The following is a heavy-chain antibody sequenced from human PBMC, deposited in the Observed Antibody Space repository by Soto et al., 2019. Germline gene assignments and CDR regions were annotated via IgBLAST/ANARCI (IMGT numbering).Heavy chain of an antibody. CDR2: INAANGAT. J-gene: IGHJ4*02. V-gene: IGHV1-3*01. Sequence: GASVKVSCKASGYTFTAYTIHWVRQAPGQSLEWMGWINAANGATKYSEKFRGRVTITRDTSARTAYMDLSSLSSKDTAVYFCARVSFETSGFADYWGQGTLVTVSS. CDR1: GYTFTAYT. D-gene: IGHD5-12*01. CDR3: ARVSFETSGFADY.